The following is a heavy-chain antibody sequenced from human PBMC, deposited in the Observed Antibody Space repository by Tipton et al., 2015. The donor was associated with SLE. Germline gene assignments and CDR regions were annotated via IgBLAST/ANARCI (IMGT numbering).Heavy chain of an antibody. Sequence: SLTCTVSGGSISSGSYYWSWIRQPAGKGLEWIGRIYTSGRTNYNPSLKSRVTISVDTSKNQFSLKLSSVTAADTAVYYCARYRAAGYFDYWGQGTLVTVSS. CDR1: GGSISSGSYY. D-gene: IGHD6-13*01. V-gene: IGHV4-61*02. CDR2: IYTSGRT. CDR3: ARYRAAGYFDY. J-gene: IGHJ4*02.